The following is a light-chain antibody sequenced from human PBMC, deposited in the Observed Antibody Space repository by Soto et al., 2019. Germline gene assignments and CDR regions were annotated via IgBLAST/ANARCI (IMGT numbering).Light chain of an antibody. J-gene: IGLJ1*01. Sequence: QSVLTXPPSASGTPGQRVTISCSGSGSNIGSNTVNWYQHLPGTAPKLLIYRNNQRPSGVPDRFSGSKSGTSASLAISGLQSEDEADYYCAAWDGSLKGYVFATGTKVTVL. V-gene: IGLV1-44*01. CDR1: GSNIGSNT. CDR3: AAWDGSLKGYV. CDR2: RNN.